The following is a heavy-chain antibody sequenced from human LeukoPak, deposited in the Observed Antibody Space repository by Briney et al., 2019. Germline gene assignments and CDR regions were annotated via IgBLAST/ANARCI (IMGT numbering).Heavy chain of an antibody. D-gene: IGHD3-10*01. CDR3: ARDAYYYYGSGSPIRAFDI. CDR2: ISAYNGNT. J-gene: IGHJ3*02. CDR1: GYTFTTYG. V-gene: IGHV1-18*01. Sequence: ASVKVSCKASGYTFTTYGIGWVRQAPGQGLEWMGWISAYNGNTNYAQKLQGRVTMTTDTSTSTAYVELRSLRSDDTAVYYCARDAYYYYGSGSPIRAFDIWGQGTMVTVSS.